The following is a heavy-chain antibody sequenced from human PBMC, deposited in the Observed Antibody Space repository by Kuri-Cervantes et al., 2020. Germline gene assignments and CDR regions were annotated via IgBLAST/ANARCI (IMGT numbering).Heavy chain of an antibody. Sequence: ASVKVSCKASGYTFTSYYMHWVRQAPGQGLEWMGIINPSGGSTSYAQKFQGRVTMTRDTSTSTVYMELSSLRSEDTAVYYCARGPKRYGYGSELDYWGQGTLVTVSS. CDR2: INPSGGST. CDR1: GYTFTSYY. J-gene: IGHJ4*02. D-gene: IGHD5-18*01. V-gene: IGHV1-46*01. CDR3: ARGPKRYGYGSELDY.